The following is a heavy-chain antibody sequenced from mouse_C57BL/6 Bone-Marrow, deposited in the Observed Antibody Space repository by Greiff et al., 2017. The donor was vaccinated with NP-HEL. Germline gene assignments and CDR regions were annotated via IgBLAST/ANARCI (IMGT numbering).Heavy chain of an antibody. CDR3: ARQREPGWFAY. CDR1: GYAFSSYW. J-gene: IGHJ3*01. Sequence: QVQLKQSGAELVKPGASVKISCKASGYAFSSYWMNWVKQRPGKGLEWIGQIYPGDGDTNYNGKFKGKATLTADKSSSTAYMQLSSLTSEDSAVYFCARQREPGWFAYWGQGTLVTVSA. CDR2: IYPGDGDT. V-gene: IGHV1-80*01.